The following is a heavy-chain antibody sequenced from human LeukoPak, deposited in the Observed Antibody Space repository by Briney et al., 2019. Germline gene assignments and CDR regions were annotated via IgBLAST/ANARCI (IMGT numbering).Heavy chain of an antibody. CDR3: ARDRRNWNYSPHLYYYYYYMDV. Sequence: PGGSLRLSCAASGFTFSNYWMTWVRQAPGKGLEWVAHINQDGSEEHYMDSVKARFTISRDNAKNSLSLQMNSLRAEDTAVYYCARDRRNWNYSPHLYYYYYYMDVWGKGTTVTVSS. J-gene: IGHJ6*03. CDR1: GFTFSNYW. D-gene: IGHD1-7*01. CDR2: INQDGSEE. V-gene: IGHV3-7*03.